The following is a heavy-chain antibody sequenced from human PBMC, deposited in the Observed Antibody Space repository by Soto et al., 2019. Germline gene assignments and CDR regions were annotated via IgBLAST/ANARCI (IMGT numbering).Heavy chain of an antibody. CDR2: MNPNSGNT. Sequence: ASVKVSCKASGYTFTSYDINWVRQATGQGLDWMGWMNPNSGNTGYAQKFQGRVTMTRNTSISTAYMELSSLRSEDTAVYYCARGFGMVRGVIIYWGNFDYWGQGTLVTVSS. V-gene: IGHV1-8*01. J-gene: IGHJ4*02. CDR1: GYTFTSYD. D-gene: IGHD3-10*01. CDR3: ARGFGMVRGVIIYWGNFDY.